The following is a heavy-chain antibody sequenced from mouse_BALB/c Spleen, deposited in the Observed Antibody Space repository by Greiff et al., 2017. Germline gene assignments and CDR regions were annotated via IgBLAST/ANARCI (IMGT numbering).Heavy chain of an antibody. CDR3: ARSGNWVEY. CDR1: GFTFSSFG. V-gene: IGHV5-17*02. D-gene: IGHD4-1*02. CDR2: ISSGSSTI. Sequence: EVQGVESGGGLVQPGGSRKLSCAASGFTFSSFGMHWVRQAPEKGLEWVAYISSGSSTIYYADTVKGRFTIARDNPKNTLFLQMTSLRSEDTAMYYCARSGNWVEYWGRGTTLTVSS. J-gene: IGHJ2*01.